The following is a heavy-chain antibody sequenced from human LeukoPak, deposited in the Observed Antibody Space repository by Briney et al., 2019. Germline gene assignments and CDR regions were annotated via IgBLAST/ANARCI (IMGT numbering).Heavy chain of an antibody. CDR3: ARALSA. D-gene: IGHD3-3*01. V-gene: IGHV3-7*03. Sequence: PGGSLKLSCAASGFTLSNYWMHWVRQAPGKGLEWVANIRQDGGEIYYVGSVKGRFSISGDNAKNSVYLQMNSLRAEDTAVYYCARALSAWGQGTLVTVSS. CDR2: IRQDGGEI. J-gene: IGHJ4*02. CDR1: GFTLSNYW.